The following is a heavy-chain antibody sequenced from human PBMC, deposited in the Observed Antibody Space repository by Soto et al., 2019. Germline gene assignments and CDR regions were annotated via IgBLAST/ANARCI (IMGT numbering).Heavy chain of an antibody. Sequence: QVQLVQSGAEVKKPGSSVKVSCKASGGTCSSYAISWVRQAPGQGLEWMGGVIPMFGTANYAQKFQGRVTITADTSTSTAYIELRNLRSEDTAVYSCARGPFLEWSLAYYFYVMDVWGQGTTVIVSS. J-gene: IGHJ6*02. CDR1: GGTCSSYA. V-gene: IGHV1-69*14. CDR3: ARGPFLEWSLAYYFYVMDV. D-gene: IGHD3-3*01. CDR2: VIPMFGTA.